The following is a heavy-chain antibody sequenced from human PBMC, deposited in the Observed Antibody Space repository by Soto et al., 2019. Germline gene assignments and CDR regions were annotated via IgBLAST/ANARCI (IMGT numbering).Heavy chain of an antibody. V-gene: IGHV3-23*01. CDR1: GFTFSSYA. Sequence: GGSLRLSCAASGFTFSSYAMSWVRQAPGKGLEWVSAISGSGGSTYYADSVKGRSTISRDNSKNTVYLQMNSLRAEDTAVYYCAREYCSGGSCYGFDYWGQGTLVTVSS. CDR2: ISGSGGST. J-gene: IGHJ4*02. D-gene: IGHD2-15*01. CDR3: AREYCSGGSCYGFDY.